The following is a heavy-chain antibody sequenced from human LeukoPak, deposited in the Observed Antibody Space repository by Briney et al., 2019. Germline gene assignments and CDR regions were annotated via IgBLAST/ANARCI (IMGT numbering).Heavy chain of an antibody. D-gene: IGHD2-2*01. V-gene: IGHV4-59*08. Sequence: PSETLSLTCTDSGGSISSSYWSWIRQSPGRGLEWMGYFYVTVSTQHNPSLKRRVSISTDTSKNQVSLKLNSVTAADTAVYYCARHGAFLTRGFCSSSNCYVDGLQTWGQGIMVSVSS. CDR3: ARHGAFLTRGFCSSSNCYVDGLQT. CDR2: FYVTVST. CDR1: GGSISSSY. J-gene: IGHJ3*01.